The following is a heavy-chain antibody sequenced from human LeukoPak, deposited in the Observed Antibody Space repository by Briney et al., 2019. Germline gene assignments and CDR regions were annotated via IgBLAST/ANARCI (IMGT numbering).Heavy chain of an antibody. CDR1: GYSISSGYY. CDR2: IYHSGST. Sequence: NPSETLSLTCAVSGYSISSGYYWGWIRPPPGKGLEWIGIIYHSGSTYYNPSLKRRVTISVDTSKNQFSLKLTSVTAADTAVYYCARLHWNSNYWGQGTLVTVSS. V-gene: IGHV4-38-2*01. D-gene: IGHD1-7*01. J-gene: IGHJ4*02. CDR3: ARLHWNSNY.